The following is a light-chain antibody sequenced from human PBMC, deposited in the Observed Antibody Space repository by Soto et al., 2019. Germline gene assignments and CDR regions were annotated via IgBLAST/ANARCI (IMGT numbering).Light chain of an antibody. Sequence: QSVLTQPPSVSGAPGQRVTISCTGSSSNIGAGYDVHWYQHLPGRAPKLLIHGNNNRPSGVPDRFSGSKSGTSASLAITGLQAEDEADYYCQSYDSSLSGSVFGGGTKLTVL. CDR1: SSNIGAGYD. CDR2: GNN. V-gene: IGLV1-40*01. J-gene: IGLJ2*01. CDR3: QSYDSSLSGSV.